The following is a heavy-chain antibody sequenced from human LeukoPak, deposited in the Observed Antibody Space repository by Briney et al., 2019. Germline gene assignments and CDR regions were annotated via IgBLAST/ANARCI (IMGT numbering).Heavy chain of an antibody. CDR2: INPNSGVT. J-gene: IGHJ5*01. CDR1: GYTFTDYY. Sequence: ASVKVSCKASGYTFTDYYMHWVRQAPGQGREWMGWINPNSGVTNYAQNFQGRVTMTRDTSISTAYMELSRLRSDDTAVFYCARQADNNWFDSWGQGTLVTVSS. V-gene: IGHV1-2*02. D-gene: IGHD2-15*01. CDR3: ARQADNNWFDS.